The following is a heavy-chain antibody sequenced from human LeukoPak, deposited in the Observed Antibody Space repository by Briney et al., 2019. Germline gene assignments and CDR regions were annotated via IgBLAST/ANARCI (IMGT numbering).Heavy chain of an antibody. J-gene: IGHJ4*02. Sequence: GASVKVSCKVSGYTLTELSMHWVRQAPGKGLEWMGGFDPEDGETIYAQEFQGRVTMTEDTSTDTAYMELSSLRSEDTAVYYCATYGQWLVQGAFDYWGQGTLVTVSS. D-gene: IGHD6-19*01. CDR3: ATYGQWLVQGAFDY. CDR1: GYTLTELS. CDR2: FDPEDGET. V-gene: IGHV1-24*01.